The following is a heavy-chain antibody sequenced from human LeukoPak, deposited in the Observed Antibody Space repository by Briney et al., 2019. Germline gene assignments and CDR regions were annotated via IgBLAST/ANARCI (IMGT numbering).Heavy chain of an antibody. V-gene: IGHV3-15*01. CDR1: GFTFSTYS. J-gene: IGHJ4*02. CDR2: IKTEADGGTT. D-gene: IGHD5-12*01. CDR3: STSSGAATTLSPSFGS. Sequence: KPGGSLRLSCAASGFTFSTYSMNWVRQAPGKGLEWVGRIKTEADGGTTDLASSVKHRFTISRNDSQDMVYLQMNSLKFEDTAIYYCSTSSGAATTLSPSFGSWGQGTLVTVSS.